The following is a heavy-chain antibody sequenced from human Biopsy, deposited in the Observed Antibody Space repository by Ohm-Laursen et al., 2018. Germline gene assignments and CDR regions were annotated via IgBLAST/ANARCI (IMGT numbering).Heavy chain of an antibody. V-gene: IGHV1-2*02. CDR3: ARDLLEWSLPS. J-gene: IGHJ4*02. CDR2: IYPNSGDT. D-gene: IGHD3-3*01. CDR1: GDAFLGYY. Sequence: ASVKVSCKAFGDAFLGYYLHWVRQAPGQGLEWMGIIYPNSGDTDFAQKFQGRVSMTRDTSVSTAYLELSSLRSDDTAIYYCARDLLEWSLPSWGQGTLVTVSS.